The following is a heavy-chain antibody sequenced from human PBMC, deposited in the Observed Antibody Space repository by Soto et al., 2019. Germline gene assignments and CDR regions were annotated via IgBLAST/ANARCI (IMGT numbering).Heavy chain of an antibody. D-gene: IGHD2-15*01. CDR3: ARAPGGIVVVVAATLGGSGYGMDV. J-gene: IGHJ6*02. CDR2: IYHSGST. Sequence: SETLSLTCAVSGGSISSGGYSWSWIRQPPGKGLEWIGYIYHSGSTYYNPSLKSRVTISVDRSKNQFSLKLSSVTAADTAVYYCARAPGGIVVVVAATLGGSGYGMDVWGQGTTVTVSS. CDR1: GGSISSGGYS. V-gene: IGHV4-30-2*01.